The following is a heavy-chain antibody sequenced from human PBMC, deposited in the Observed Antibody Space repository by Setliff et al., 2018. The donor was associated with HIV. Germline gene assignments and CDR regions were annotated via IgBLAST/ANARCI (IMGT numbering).Heavy chain of an antibody. J-gene: IGHJ4*01. CDR3: ATLPQGYDYFDY. V-gene: IGHV4-4*02. CDR2: IHHSGNT. D-gene: IGHD3-3*01. Sequence: SETLSLTCAVSSASITSSNWWNWVRQPPGKGLEWIGEIHHSGNTNYNPSLKSRVTISVDKSKNQFSLKLSSVTAADTAVYYCATLPQGYDYFDYWGHGTLVTVSS. CDR1: SASITSSNW.